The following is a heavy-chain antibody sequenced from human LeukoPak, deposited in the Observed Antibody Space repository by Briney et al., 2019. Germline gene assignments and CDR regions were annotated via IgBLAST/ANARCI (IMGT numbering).Heavy chain of an antibody. J-gene: IGHJ4*02. CDR2: FDPEDGET. Sequence: ASVKVSCKVSGYTLTELSMHWVRQAPGKGLEWMGGFDPEDGETIYAQKFQGRVTMTEDTSTDTAYMELSRLRSADTAVYYCATAQATYYDILTGYLYYFDYWGQGTLVTVSS. CDR3: ATAQATYYDILTGYLYYFDY. V-gene: IGHV1-24*01. D-gene: IGHD3-9*01. CDR1: GYTLTELS.